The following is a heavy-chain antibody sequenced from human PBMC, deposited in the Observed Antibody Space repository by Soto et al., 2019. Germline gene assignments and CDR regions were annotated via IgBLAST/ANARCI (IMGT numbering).Heavy chain of an antibody. CDR1: GFSLSTSGVG. CDR3: ARKKTLAVAGLTNYWYFDL. CDR2: IYWDDDK. V-gene: IGHV2-5*02. D-gene: IGHD6-19*01. J-gene: IGHJ2*01. Sequence: QITLKESGPTLVKPTQTLTLTCTFSGFSLSTSGVGVGWIRQPPGKALEWLALIYWDDDKRYSPSLKSRLTITKDTSKNQVVLTMTNMDPVDTATYYWARKKTLAVAGLTNYWYFDLWGRGTLVTVSS.